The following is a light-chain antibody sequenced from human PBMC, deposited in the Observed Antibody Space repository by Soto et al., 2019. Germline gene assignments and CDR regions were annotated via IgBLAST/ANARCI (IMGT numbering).Light chain of an antibody. CDR3: QRGDT. CDR1: QSVSSN. V-gene: IGKV3-11*01. J-gene: IGKJ5*01. Sequence: EIVLTQSPATLSLSPWERATLSCRASQSVSSNLAWYQQKPGQAPRLLIYDASNRATGIPARFSGSGSGTDFTLTISSLEPEDFAVYYCQRGDTFGQGTRLEIK. CDR2: DAS.